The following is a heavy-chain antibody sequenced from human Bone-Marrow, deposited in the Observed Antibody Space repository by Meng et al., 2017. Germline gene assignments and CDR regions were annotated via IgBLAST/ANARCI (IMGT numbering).Heavy chain of an antibody. D-gene: IGHD1-1*01. CDR3: ARAGGYRPGVSAFDI. CDR1: GFTFSSYE. CDR2: ISSSGSTI. V-gene: IGHV3-48*03. J-gene: IGHJ3*02. Sequence: GGSLRLSCAASGFTFSSYEMNWVPQAPGKGLEWVSYISSSGSTIYYADSVKGRFTISRDNAKNSLYLQMNSLRAEDTAVYYCARAGGYRPGVSAFDIWGQGTMVTVSS.